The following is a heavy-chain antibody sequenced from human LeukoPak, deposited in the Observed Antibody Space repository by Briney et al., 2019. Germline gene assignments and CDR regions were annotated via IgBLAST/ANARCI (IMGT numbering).Heavy chain of an antibody. J-gene: IGHJ4*02. CDR3: AKNAWYCPDY. CDR2: IFHSGST. Sequence: PPETLSLTCTVSGDSISNNIWWSWVRQPPGKGLEWIGEIFHSGSTNYNPSLKSRVTISLDKSKNQVALRVDSLTAADTAVYYCAKNAWYCPDYWGQGTLVTVSS. D-gene: IGHD6-13*01. CDR1: GDSISNNIW. V-gene: IGHV4-4*03.